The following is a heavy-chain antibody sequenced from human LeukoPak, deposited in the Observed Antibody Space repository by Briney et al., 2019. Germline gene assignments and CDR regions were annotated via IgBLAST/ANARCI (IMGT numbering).Heavy chain of an antibody. CDR1: GFTFNSYE. CDR3: ARDPGSGDYYYHMDV. V-gene: IGHV3-48*03. J-gene: IGHJ6*03. D-gene: IGHD3-10*01. CDR2: ISSSGSSK. Sequence: PGGSLRPSCAASGFTFNSYEMNWVRQAPGKGLEWISYISSSGSSKYYADSVRGRFTISRDNAKNSLYLQMNSLRAEDTAVYYCARDPGSGDYYYHMDVWGKGTTVTVSS.